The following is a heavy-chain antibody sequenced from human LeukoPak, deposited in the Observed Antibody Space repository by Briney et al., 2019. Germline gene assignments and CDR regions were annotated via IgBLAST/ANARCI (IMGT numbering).Heavy chain of an antibody. CDR2: ISAGGGST. CDR1: GFTFSTYA. J-gene: IGHJ4*02. CDR3: ARVPMTLYRAAVAGTPNFDY. D-gene: IGHD6-19*01. Sequence: PGGSLRLSCAASGFTFSTYAMSWVRQAPGKGLEWVSGISAGGGSTYYADSVKGRFTISRDNSKNTLYLQMNSLRADDTALYYCARVPMTLYRAAVAGTPNFDYWGQGTLVTVSS. V-gene: IGHV3-23*01.